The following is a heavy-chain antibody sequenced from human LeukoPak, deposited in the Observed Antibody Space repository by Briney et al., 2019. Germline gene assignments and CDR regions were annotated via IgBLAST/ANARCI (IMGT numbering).Heavy chain of an antibody. V-gene: IGHV5-51*01. CDR2: IYPGNSDT. CDR1: GDRLTNNW. CDR3: ARFALTSSLDP. D-gene: IGHD6-13*01. J-gene: IGHJ5*02. Sequence: GESLKISCKISGDRLTNNWIGWVRQVPGKGLEWMGLIYPGNSDTRYSPLFQGQVTLSVDRSISTAYLHWSGLKASDTAIYYCARFALTSSLDPWGQGTLVTVSS.